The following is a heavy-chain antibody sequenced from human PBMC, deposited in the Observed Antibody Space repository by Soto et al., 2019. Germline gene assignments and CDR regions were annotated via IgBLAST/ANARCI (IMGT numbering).Heavy chain of an antibody. CDR3: ARGRRMGYSSSGYGVDY. Sequence: QVQLQQWGAGLLKPSETLSLTCAVYGGSFSGYYWSWIRQPPGKGLEWIGEINHSGSTNYNPSLKSRVTISVDTSKNQFSLKLSSVTAADTAVYYCARGRRMGYSSSGYGVDYWGQGTLVTVSS. D-gene: IGHD6-13*01. V-gene: IGHV4-34*01. CDR2: INHSGST. CDR1: GGSFSGYY. J-gene: IGHJ4*02.